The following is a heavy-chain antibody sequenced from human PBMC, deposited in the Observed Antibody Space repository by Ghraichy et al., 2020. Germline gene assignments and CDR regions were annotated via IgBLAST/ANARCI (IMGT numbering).Heavy chain of an antibody. CDR3: AKGSGYYYDSSGYYFDN. CDR1: GFTFSNYA. V-gene: IGHV3-23*01. Sequence: GGSLRLSCAASGFTFSNYAMSWVRQAPGKGLEWVSAISGSGAIIYYADSVKGRFTISRDNSENTLYLQMKSLRAEDTAVYYCAKGSGYYYDSSGYYFDNWGQGTLVTVSS. CDR2: ISGSGAII. J-gene: IGHJ4*02. D-gene: IGHD3-22*01.